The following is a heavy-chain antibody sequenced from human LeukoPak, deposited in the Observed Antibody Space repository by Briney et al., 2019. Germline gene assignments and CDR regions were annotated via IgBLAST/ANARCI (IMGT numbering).Heavy chain of an antibody. V-gene: IGHV4-39*01. CDR3: ARLRYTYGYLNY. J-gene: IGHJ4*02. CDR1: GDSITSTYY. D-gene: IGHD5-18*01. CDR2: IHYTGST. Sequence: SETLSLTCTVSGDSITSTYYWGWIRQPPGEGLEWIGSIHYTGSTSYNPSLKSRVTISVQTSKNQFSLNLSSVTAADTAVYYCARLRYTYGYLNYWGRGTLAGVSS.